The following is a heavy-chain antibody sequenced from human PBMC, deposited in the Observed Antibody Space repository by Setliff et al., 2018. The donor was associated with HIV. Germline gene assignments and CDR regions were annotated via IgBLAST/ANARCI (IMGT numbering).Heavy chain of an antibody. J-gene: IGHJ5*02. V-gene: IGHV4-34*01. CDR3: VRGGDSSSWYWGRWFDP. Sequence: PSETLSLICAVYGESLSGYYWGWIRQPPGKGLEWIGEVTHTRATNYNPALQSRVTVTVDTSKNQFSLKLSSVTAADTAVYYCVRGGDSSSWYWGRWFDPWGQGTLVTVSS. CDR1: GESLSGYY. CDR2: VTHTRAT. D-gene: IGHD6-13*01.